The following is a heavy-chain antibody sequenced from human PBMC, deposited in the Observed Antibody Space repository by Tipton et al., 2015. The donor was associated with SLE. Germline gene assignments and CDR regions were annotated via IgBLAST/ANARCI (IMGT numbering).Heavy chain of an antibody. CDR1: GGSMSNYC. Sequence: LRLSCTVSGGSMSNYCWSWIRQPPGKGLEWIGDICDIGTTIYNPSLKSRVSISVDTSKNQFSLKLSSATAADTAVYYCARGISPRVFDIWGQGTMVTVAS. J-gene: IGHJ3*02. CDR3: ARGISPRVFDI. V-gene: IGHV4-59*12. CDR2: ICDIGTT.